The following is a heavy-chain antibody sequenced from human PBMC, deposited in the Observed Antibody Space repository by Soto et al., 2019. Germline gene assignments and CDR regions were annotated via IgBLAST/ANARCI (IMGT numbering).Heavy chain of an antibody. CDR2: MNPNSGNT. D-gene: IGHD2-15*01. CDR3: ARLVVAATDWNYYGMDV. Sequence: QVQLVQSGAEVKKPGASVKVSCKASGYTFTSYDINWVRQATGQGLEWMGWMNPNSGNTGYAQKFQGRVTMTRNTSISTAYMELSSLRCEDTAVYYCARLVVAATDWNYYGMDVWGQGTTVTVSS. J-gene: IGHJ6*02. CDR1: GYTFTSYD. V-gene: IGHV1-8*01.